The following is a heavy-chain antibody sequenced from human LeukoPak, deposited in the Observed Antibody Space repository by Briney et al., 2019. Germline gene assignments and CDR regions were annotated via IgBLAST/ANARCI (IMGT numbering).Heavy chain of an antibody. CDR3: ARAAVSYQHLNCFDP. CDR1: GFTFSSYA. J-gene: IGHJ5*02. CDR2: ISGSSRTI. D-gene: IGHD2-2*01. V-gene: IGHV3-48*01. Sequence: GSLRLSCAASGFTFSSYAMSWVRQAPGKGLEWVSYISGSSRTIYYADSVKGRFIISRDNAKNSLYLQMNSLRAEDTAVYHCARAAVSYQHLNCFDPWGQGTLVTVSS.